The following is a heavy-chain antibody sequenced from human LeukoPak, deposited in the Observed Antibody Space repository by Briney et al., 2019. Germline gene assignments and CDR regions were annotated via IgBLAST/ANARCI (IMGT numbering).Heavy chain of an antibody. V-gene: IGHV3-48*01. CDR2: ISSGSSTI. D-gene: IGHD3-3*01. CDR3: ARDYDFWSGYYTGILDY. CDR1: GFTFSSFS. J-gene: IGHJ4*02. Sequence: GGSLRLSCAASGFTFSSFSMNWVRQAPGKGLEWVSYISSGSSTIYYADSVKGRFTISRDNAKNSLYLQMNSLRAEATAVYYCARDYDFWSGYYTGILDYWGRGTLVTVSS.